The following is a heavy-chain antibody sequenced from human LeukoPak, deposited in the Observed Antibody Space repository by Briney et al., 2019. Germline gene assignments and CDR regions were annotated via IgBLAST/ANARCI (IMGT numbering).Heavy chain of an antibody. CDR3: ASRRGGYYQNFDY. J-gene: IGHJ4*02. CDR1: GYSISSGYY. CDR2: INHSGST. V-gene: IGHV4-38-2*02. Sequence: SETLSLTCTVSGYSISSGYYWSWIRQPPGKGLEWIGEINHSGSTNYNPSLKSRVTISVDTSKNQFSLKLSSVTAADTAMYYCASRRGGYYQNFDYWGQGTLVTVSS. D-gene: IGHD3-22*01.